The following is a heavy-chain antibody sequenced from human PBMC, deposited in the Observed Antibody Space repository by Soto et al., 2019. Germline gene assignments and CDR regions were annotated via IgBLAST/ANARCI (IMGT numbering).Heavy chain of an antibody. D-gene: IGHD3-3*01. CDR2: ISAYNGNT. J-gene: IGHJ6*02. V-gene: IGHV1-18*01. CDR1: GYTFTSYD. CDR3: ARGKVCTIFGEGSEYYCYSVDV. Sequence: SVKVSCKASGYTFTSYDINWVRQAPGQRLEWMGWISAYNGNTNYAQKLQGRVTITTDTSASTAYMELSSLRSDDTAVYYCARGKVCTIFGEGSEYYCYSVDVWGQGTTVSVSS.